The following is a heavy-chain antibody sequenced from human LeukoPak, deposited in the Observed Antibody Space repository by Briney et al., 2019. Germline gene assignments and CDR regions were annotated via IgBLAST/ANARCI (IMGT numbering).Heavy chain of an antibody. CDR3: VRERNCSGASCLDGFDI. Sequence: SETLSLTCTVSGGSISTYYWSWLRQPPGKGLEWLGYIYNSGRTNYNPSLESRVTISVDTFKNQFSLKLNSVTAADTAVYYCVRERNCSGASCLDGFDIWGQGAMVTVSS. CDR2: IYNSGRT. CDR1: GGSISTYY. J-gene: IGHJ3*02. V-gene: IGHV4-59*01. D-gene: IGHD2-15*01.